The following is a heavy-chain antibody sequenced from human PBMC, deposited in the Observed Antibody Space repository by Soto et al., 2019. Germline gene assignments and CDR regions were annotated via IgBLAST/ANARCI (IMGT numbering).Heavy chain of an antibody. Sequence: QVQLVQSGAEVRKPGSSVKVSCEASGGTFSSYALNWMRQAPGQGLEWMGGIIPLFGTTTYAEKFQGRVTITADASTRTAFLELSSLTSEDTAVYYCARDGGGATFDYWGQGTLVTVSS. CDR3: ARDGGGATFDY. CDR2: IIPLFGTT. D-gene: IGHD1-26*01. CDR1: GGTFSSYA. V-gene: IGHV1-69*12. J-gene: IGHJ4*02.